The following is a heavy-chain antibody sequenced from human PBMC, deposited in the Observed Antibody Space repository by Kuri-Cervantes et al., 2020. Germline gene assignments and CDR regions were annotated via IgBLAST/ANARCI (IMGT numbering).Heavy chain of an antibody. Sequence: SVKVSCKASGGTFSSYTISWVRQAPGQGLEWMGRVIPILGIANYAQKFQGRVTITADKSTSTAYMELSSLRSDDTAVYYCARDTYSSGWYFSGYWGQGTLVTVSS. CDR3: ARDTYSSGWYFSGY. V-gene: IGHV1-69*04. D-gene: IGHD6-19*01. CDR1: GGTFSSYT. CDR2: VIPILGIA. J-gene: IGHJ4*02.